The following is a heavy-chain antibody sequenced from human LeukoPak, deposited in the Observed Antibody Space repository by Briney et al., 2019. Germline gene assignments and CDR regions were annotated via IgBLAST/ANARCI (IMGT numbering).Heavy chain of an antibody. V-gene: IGHV3-48*02. CDR1: GFTFRSYS. J-gene: IGHJ3*02. CDR3: ARAAPYYYDSSGYSAFDS. CDR2: ISSTSSTI. Sequence: GSLRLSCAASGFTFRSYSMHWVRQAPGKGLEWVSYISSTSSTIYYADSVKGRFTISRDNAKNSLYLQMNSLRDEDTAVYYCARAAPYYYDSSGYSAFDSWGQGTMVTVSA. D-gene: IGHD3-22*01.